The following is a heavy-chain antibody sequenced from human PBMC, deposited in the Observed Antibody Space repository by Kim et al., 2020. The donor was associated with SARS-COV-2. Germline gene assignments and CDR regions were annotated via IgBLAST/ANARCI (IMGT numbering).Heavy chain of an antibody. V-gene: IGHV1-18*01. Sequence: ASVKVSCKASGYTFTSYGISWVRQAPGQGLEWMGWISAYNGNTNYAQKLQGRVTMTTDTSTSTAYMELRSLRSDDTAVYYCARDFRTRIVATFGYWGQGTLVTVSS. D-gene: IGHD5-12*01. CDR2: ISAYNGNT. CDR3: ARDFRTRIVATFGY. J-gene: IGHJ4*02. CDR1: GYTFTSYG.